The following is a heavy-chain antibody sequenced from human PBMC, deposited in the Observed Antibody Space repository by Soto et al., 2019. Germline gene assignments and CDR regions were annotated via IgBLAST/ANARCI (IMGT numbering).Heavy chain of an antibody. CDR2: MSSDGSKI. CDR3: AKEEGVGGTLGHFDH. Sequence: QVQLVESGGGAVQPGESLRLSCVASGFDFTYYAMHWVRQAPGKGLESVAVMSSDGSKIHHTDCVKGRFTISRDNSKNKLYLQMNSLGNEDIAVYFCAKEEGVGGTLGHFDHWGQGTLVSVSS. D-gene: IGHD1-26*01. V-gene: IGHV3-30*18. CDR1: GFDFTYYA. J-gene: IGHJ4*02.